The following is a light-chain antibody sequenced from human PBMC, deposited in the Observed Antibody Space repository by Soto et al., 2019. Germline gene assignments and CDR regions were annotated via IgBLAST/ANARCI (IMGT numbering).Light chain of an antibody. CDR1: STDVGSYNY. V-gene: IGLV2-11*01. CDR3: YSYAGRSYV. CDR2: DVT. J-gene: IGLJ1*01. Sequence: QSALTQPRSVSGSPGQSVTISCTGTSTDVGSYNYVSWYQHHPGKAPKLIIYDVTDRPSGVPDRFSGSKSGNTASLTISGLQTEDEAEYYCYSYAGRSYVFGTGTKLTVL.